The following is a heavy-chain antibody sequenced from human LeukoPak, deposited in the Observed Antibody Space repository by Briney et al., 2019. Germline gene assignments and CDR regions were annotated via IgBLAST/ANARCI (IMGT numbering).Heavy chain of an antibody. D-gene: IGHD3-3*01. CDR2: IYYSGST. V-gene: IGHV4-39*01. J-gene: IGHJ4*02. CDR1: GGSISSSSYY. Sequence: SETLSLTCTVSGGSISSSSYYWGWIRQPPGKGLEWIGSIYYSGSTYYNPSLKSRVTISVDTSKSQFSLRLTSVTAADTAVYYGARHVQFLEWLSSSYFDYWGKGTLVTVSS. CDR3: ARHVQFLEWLSSSYFDY.